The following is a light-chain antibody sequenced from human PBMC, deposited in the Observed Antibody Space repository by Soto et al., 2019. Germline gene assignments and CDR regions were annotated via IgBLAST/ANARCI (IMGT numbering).Light chain of an antibody. CDR3: QQRTSWPT. V-gene: IGKV3-11*01. Sequence: EIVLTPSPATLSLSPGDRATLSCRASQSVTSSLAWFQQKPGQAPRLLIYDVSRRATAIPARFSGSGSGTDFTLTISSLEPEDFAVYYCQQRTSWPTFGGGTKVDIK. CDR1: QSVTSS. CDR2: DVS. J-gene: IGKJ4*01.